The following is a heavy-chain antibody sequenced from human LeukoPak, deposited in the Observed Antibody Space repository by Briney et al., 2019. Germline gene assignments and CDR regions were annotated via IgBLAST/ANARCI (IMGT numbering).Heavy chain of an antibody. D-gene: IGHD2-2*02. CDR2: ISYDGSNK. CDR3: AKGPTPVPAAITNYYGMDV. CDR1: GFTFSSYG. V-gene: IGHV3-30*18. Sequence: GGSLRLSCAASGFTFSSYGMHWVRQAPGKGLEWVAVISYDGSNKYHADSVKGRFTISRDNSKNTLYLQMNSLRAEDTAVYYCAKGPTPVPAAITNYYGMDVWGQGTTVTVSS. J-gene: IGHJ6*02.